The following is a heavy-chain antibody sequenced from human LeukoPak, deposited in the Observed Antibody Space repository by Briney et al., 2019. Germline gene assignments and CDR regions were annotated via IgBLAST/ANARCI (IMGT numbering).Heavy chain of an antibody. CDR2: IWYDGSNK. CDR3: ARAAGDSSGWYWFDP. V-gene: IGHV3-30*19. CDR1: GFTFSSYG. D-gene: IGHD6-19*01. Sequence: PGGSLRLSCAASGFTFSSYGMHWVRQAPGKGLEWVAVIWYDGSNKYYADSVKGRFTISRDNSKNTLYLQMNSLRAEDTAVYYCARAAGDSSGWYWFDPWGQGTLVTVSS. J-gene: IGHJ5*02.